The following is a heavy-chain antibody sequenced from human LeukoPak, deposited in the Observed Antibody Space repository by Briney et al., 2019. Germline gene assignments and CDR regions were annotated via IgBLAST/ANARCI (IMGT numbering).Heavy chain of an antibody. J-gene: IGHJ4*02. D-gene: IGHD2-21*02. CDR1: GFTFSSYA. Sequence: GGSLRLSCTASGFTFSSYAIHWVRQAPGKGLEWVTLISYEGSSKYYADSVKGRFTISRDNSKNTLSLQMNSLRAEDTALYYCARGFVLGAAKNYFDYWGQGALVTVSS. CDR3: ARGFVLGAAKNYFDY. V-gene: IGHV3-30-3*01. CDR2: ISYEGSSK.